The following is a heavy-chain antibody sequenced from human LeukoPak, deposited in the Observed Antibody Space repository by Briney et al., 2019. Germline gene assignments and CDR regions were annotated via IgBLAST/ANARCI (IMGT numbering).Heavy chain of an antibody. Sequence: ASVKVSCKASGYTFTGYYMHWVRQAPGQGLEWMGWINPNSGGTNYAQKFQGRVTMTRDTSISTAYMELSRLRSDDTAVYYCAREGGGQSSSLAPNADYWGQGTLVTVSS. CDR3: AREGGGQSSSLAPNADY. V-gene: IGHV1-2*02. J-gene: IGHJ4*02. CDR2: INPNSGGT. D-gene: IGHD6-13*01. CDR1: GYTFTGYY.